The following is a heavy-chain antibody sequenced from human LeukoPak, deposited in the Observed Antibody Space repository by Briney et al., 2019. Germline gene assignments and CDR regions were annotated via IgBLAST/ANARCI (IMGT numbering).Heavy chain of an antibody. J-gene: IGHJ4*02. Sequence: SETLSLTCAVYGGSFSGYYWSWIRQPPGKGLEWNGEINHSGSTNYNPSLKSRVTISVDTSKNQFSLKLSSVTAADTAVYYCARSRPRGADYWGQGTLVTVSS. CDR3: ARSRPRGADY. D-gene: IGHD3-16*01. V-gene: IGHV4-34*01. CDR2: INHSGST. CDR1: GGSFSGYY.